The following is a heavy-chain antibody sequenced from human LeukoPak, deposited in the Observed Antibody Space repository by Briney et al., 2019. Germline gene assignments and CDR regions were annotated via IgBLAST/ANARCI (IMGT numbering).Heavy chain of an antibody. D-gene: IGHD3-22*01. Sequence: GGSLRLSCAASGFTLSDYWMTWVRQAPGKGLEWVANIKQDGSEKDYVDSVKGRFTISRDNAKNSLYLQIDSLRVEDTAVYYCARKGGYSSGYYYWGQGTLVTVSS. CDR3: ARKGGYSSGYYY. CDR2: IKQDGSEK. V-gene: IGHV3-7*01. J-gene: IGHJ4*02. CDR1: GFTLSDYW.